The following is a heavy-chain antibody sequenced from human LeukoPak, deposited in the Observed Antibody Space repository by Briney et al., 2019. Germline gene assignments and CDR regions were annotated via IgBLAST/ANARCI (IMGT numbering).Heavy chain of an antibody. V-gene: IGHV4-39*07. CDR1: GGSISSSSYY. CDR2: IYYSGST. Sequence: PSETLSLTCTVSGGSISSSSYYWGWIRQPPGKGLEWIGSIYYSGSTYYNPSLKSRVTISVDTSKNQFSLKLSSVTAADTAVYYCARRDGYLDYWGQGTLVTVSS. D-gene: IGHD5-24*01. J-gene: IGHJ4*02. CDR3: ARRDGYLDY.